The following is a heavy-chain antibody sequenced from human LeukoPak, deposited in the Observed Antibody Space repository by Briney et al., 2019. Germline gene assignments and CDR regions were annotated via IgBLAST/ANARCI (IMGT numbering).Heavy chain of an antibody. CDR1: GGSISSYY. CDR3: ARDSGYSYGLKSFDI. V-gene: IGHV4-59*01. CDR2: IYYSGST. J-gene: IGHJ3*02. Sequence: PSETLSLTCTVSGGSISSYYGSWIRQPSGKGLEWIGYIYYSGSTNYNPSLKSRVTISVDTSKNQFSLKLSSVTAADTAVYYCARDSGYSYGLKSFDIWGQGTMVTVSS. D-gene: IGHD5-18*01.